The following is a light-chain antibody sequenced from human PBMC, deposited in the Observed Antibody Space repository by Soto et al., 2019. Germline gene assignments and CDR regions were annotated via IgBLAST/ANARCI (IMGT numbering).Light chain of an antibody. CDR3: CSYTSSSIHYV. Sequence: QSVLTQPASVSGSPGQSITISCTGTSSDVGGYNYVSWYQQHPDKAPKLMIYEVSNRPSGVSHRFSGSTSGNTASLTISGLQAEDDADYYFCSYTSSSIHYVFGTGTKVTVL. J-gene: IGLJ1*01. CDR1: SSDVGGYNY. V-gene: IGLV2-14*01. CDR2: EVS.